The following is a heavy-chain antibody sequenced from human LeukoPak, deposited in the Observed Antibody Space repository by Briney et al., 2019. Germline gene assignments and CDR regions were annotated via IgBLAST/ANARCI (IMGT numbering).Heavy chain of an antibody. V-gene: IGHV4-59*08. J-gene: IGHJ3*02. D-gene: IGHD1-26*01. CDR2: MYYSGNT. Sequence: SETLSLTCNVSGGTISSYYWSWIRQPPGKGLEWIGYMYYSGNTNYNPSLKSRVTTSVDSSKNQFSLKLSSVTAADTAVYYCARHTLVGARNAFDIWGQGTMVTVSS. CDR1: GGTISSYY. CDR3: ARHTLVGARNAFDI.